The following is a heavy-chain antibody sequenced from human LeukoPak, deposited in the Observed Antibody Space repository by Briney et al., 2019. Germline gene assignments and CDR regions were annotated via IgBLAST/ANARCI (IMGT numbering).Heavy chain of an antibody. D-gene: IGHD2-21*01. J-gene: IGHJ5*02. Sequence: PGGSLRLSCAASGFTFSDYGMHWVRQAPGMGLEWVAVIWYDGDKKYYADSVKGRFTISRDNSKNTLYLQMSSLRGEDTSVYFCARDRCGGAAVANWFYTCGQGDLGIV. V-gene: IGHV3-33*01. CDR1: GFTFSDYG. CDR2: IWYDGDKK. CDR3: ARDRCGGAAVANWFYT.